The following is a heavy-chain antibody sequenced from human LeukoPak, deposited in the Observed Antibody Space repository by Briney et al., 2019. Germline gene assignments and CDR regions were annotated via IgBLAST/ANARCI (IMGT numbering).Heavy chain of an antibody. Sequence: ASVKVSCKASGYTFTSYGISWVRQAPGQGLEWMGWISAYNGNTNYAQKLQGRVTMTTDTSTSTAYMELRSLRSDDTAVYYCARDYCSSTSCYEFDYWGQGTLVTVSS. CDR1: GYTFTSYG. D-gene: IGHD2-2*01. CDR3: ARDYCSSTSCYEFDY. J-gene: IGHJ4*02. CDR2: ISAYNGNT. V-gene: IGHV1-18*01.